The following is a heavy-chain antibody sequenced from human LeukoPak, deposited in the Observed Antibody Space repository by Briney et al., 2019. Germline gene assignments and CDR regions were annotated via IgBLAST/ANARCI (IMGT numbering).Heavy chain of an antibody. J-gene: IGHJ4*02. Sequence: PGGSLRLSCAASRFTFNTYWMSWVRQAPGKGLEWVASIKEDGSEKKYVDSVKGRFTISRDNAKTSVYLQINSLRAEDTAVYYCARGRTSDYWGQGTLVTVSS. D-gene: IGHD3/OR15-3a*01. V-gene: IGHV3-7*01. CDR2: IKEDGSEK. CDR1: RFTFNTYW. CDR3: ARGRTSDY.